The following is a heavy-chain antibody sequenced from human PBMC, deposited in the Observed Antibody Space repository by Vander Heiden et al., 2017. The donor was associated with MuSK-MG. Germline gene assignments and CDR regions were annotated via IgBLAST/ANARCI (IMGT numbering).Heavy chain of an antibody. D-gene: IGHD2-21*01. V-gene: IGHV3-11*01. CDR1: GFTFSDYY. CDR3: ARDRTRVVPYLTLGDY. J-gene: IGHJ4*02. Sequence: QVQLVESGGGLVKPGGSLRLSCAASGFTFSDYYMNWIRQAPGKGLEWVSYISISSNTIFYADSGKGRFTVSRDNAKNSLYLQMDSLRVEETAVYYCARDRTRVVPYLTLGDYWGQGTLVTVSS. CDR2: ISISSNTI.